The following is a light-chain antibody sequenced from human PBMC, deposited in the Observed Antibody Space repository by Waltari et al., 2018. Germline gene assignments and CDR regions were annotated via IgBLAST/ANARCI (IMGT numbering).Light chain of an antibody. CDR1: QSISRY. Sequence: DIQMTQSPSSLSASLGDRVTITCRASQSISRYLNWFQQKPGKAPNLLIYTASSLETGVPDRFSGSGVLTEFTLTITNLQPEDVAVYYCQQYYVFPRTFGPGTKVTIK. V-gene: IGKV1-39*01. CDR3: QQYYVFPRT. J-gene: IGKJ1*01. CDR2: TAS.